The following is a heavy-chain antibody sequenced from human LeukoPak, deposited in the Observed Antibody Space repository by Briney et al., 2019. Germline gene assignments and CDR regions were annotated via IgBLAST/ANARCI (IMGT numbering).Heavy chain of an antibody. CDR3: ARDLTLNYYDSSGYYSLDAFDI. D-gene: IGHD3-22*01. V-gene: IGHV3-23*01. Sequence: GGSLRLSCAASGFTFSSYAMSWVRQAPGKGLEWVSAISGSGDSTYYADSVKGRFTISRDNSKNTLYLQMNSLRAEDTAVYYCARDLTLNYYDSSGYYSLDAFDIWGQGTMVTVSS. CDR1: GFTFSSYA. CDR2: ISGSGDST. J-gene: IGHJ3*02.